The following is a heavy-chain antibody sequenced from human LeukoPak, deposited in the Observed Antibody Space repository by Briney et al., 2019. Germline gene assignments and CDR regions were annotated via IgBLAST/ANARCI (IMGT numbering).Heavy chain of an antibody. V-gene: IGHV1-18*01. CDR2: ISAYNGNT. CDR3: ARGRVRSWISVYNWFDP. CDR1: GYTFTSYG. D-gene: IGHD5-12*01. Sequence: ASVKVSCKASGYTFTSYGISWVRQAPGQGLEWMGWISAYNGNTNYAQKLQGRVTMTADTSTSTAYMELRSLRSDDTAMYYCARGRVRSWISVYNWFDPWGQGTLVTVSS. J-gene: IGHJ5*02.